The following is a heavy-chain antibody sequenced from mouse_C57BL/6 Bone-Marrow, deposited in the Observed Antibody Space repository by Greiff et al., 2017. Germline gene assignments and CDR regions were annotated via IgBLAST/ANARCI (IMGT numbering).Heavy chain of an antibody. CDR3: AREGIYYDYDGGYYYAMDY. D-gene: IGHD2-4*01. CDR2: ISDGGSYT. Sequence: EVKVVASGGGLVKPGGSLKLSCAASGFTFSSYAMSWVRQTPEKRLEWVATISDGGSYTYYPDNVKGRFTISRDNAKNNLYLQMSHLKSEDTAMYYCAREGIYYDYDGGYYYAMDYWGQGTSVTVSS. CDR1: GFTFSSYA. J-gene: IGHJ4*01. V-gene: IGHV5-4*01.